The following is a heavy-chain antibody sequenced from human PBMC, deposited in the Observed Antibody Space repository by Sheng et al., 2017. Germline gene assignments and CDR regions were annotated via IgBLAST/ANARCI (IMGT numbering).Heavy chain of an antibody. Sequence: QVQLQESGPGLVKPSETLSLTCTVSGYSISSGYYWGWIRQPPGKGLEWIGSIYHSGSTYYNPSLKSRVTISVDTSKNQFSLKLSSVTAADTAVYYCARPGSSLFNWFDPWGQDPGHRLL. D-gene: IGHD6-13*01. V-gene: IGHV4-38-2*02. CDR1: GYSISSGYY. CDR3: ARPGSSLFNWFDP. J-gene: IGHJ5*02. CDR2: IYHSGST.